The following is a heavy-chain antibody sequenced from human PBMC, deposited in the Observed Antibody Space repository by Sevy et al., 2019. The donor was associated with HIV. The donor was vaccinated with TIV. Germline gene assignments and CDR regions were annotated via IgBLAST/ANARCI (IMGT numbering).Heavy chain of an antibody. CDR2: IYPGDSDT. CDR3: ARSRGGGIVVVPAAQDYFHY. Sequence: GESLKISCKGSGYSFTSYWIGWVRQMPGKGLEWMGIIYPGDSDTRYSPSFQGQVTISADKSISTAYLQWSSLKASDTAMYYCARSRGGGIVVVPAAQDYFHYWGQGTLVTVSS. V-gene: IGHV5-51*01. D-gene: IGHD2-2*01. J-gene: IGHJ4*02. CDR1: GYSFTSYW.